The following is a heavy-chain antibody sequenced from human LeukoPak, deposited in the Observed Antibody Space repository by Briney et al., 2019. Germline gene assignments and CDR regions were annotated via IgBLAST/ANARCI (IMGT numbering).Heavy chain of an antibody. CDR3: ARQISDYYYYYIDV. CDR2: IYHSGNT. CDR1: GYSISSGYY. V-gene: IGHV4-38-2*01. J-gene: IGHJ6*03. Sequence: SETLSLTCAVSGYSISSGYYWGWIRQPPGKGLEWIGSIYHSGNTYYNPSLKSRVTISVDTSKNQFSLKLSSVTAADTAVYCARQISDYYYYYIDVWGKGTTVTVSS. D-gene: IGHD3-3*01.